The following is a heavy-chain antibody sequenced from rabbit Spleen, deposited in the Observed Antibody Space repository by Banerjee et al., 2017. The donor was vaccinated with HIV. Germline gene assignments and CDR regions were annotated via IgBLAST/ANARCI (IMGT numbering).Heavy chain of an antibody. CDR1: GFSFSNKAV. V-gene: IGHV1S45*01. J-gene: IGHJ3*01. Sequence: QEQLEESAGGLVQPEGSLKLSCTASGFSFSNKAVMCWVRQAPGKGLEWIACINIATGKSVYASWAKGRFSMSRTSSTTVALQVPSLTAADTATYFCARDTGSGYSNVGLWGQGTLVTVS. D-gene: IGHD1-1*01. CDR2: INIATGKS. CDR3: ARDTGSGYSNVGL.